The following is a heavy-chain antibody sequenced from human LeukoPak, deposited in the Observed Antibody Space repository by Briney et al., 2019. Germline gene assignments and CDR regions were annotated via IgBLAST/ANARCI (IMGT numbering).Heavy chain of an antibody. CDR2: ISSSSSYL. Sequence: GGSLRRSCAASGFTFSSYSMNWVRQAPGKGLEWVSSISSSSSYLYYADSVKGRFTISRDNAKNSLYLQMNSLRAEDTAVYYCARDLGHYYGSGSYYCWGQGTMVTVSS. J-gene: IGHJ3*01. D-gene: IGHD3-10*01. V-gene: IGHV3-21*01. CDR3: ARDLGHYYGSGSYYC. CDR1: GFTFSSYS.